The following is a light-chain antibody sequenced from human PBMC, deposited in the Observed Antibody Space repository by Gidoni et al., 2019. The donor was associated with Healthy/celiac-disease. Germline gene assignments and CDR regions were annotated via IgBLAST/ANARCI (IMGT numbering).Light chain of an antibody. V-gene: IGKV1-6*01. J-gene: IGKJ1*01. Sequence: AIQMTQSPSSLSASVGDRVTITCRATQGIRNDLGWYQQQPGKAPKLLIYAASSLQSGVPSRFSGSGSGTYFTLTISSLQPEDFATYYCLQDYNYPRTFGQGTKVEIK. CDR1: QGIRND. CDR3: LQDYNYPRT. CDR2: AAS.